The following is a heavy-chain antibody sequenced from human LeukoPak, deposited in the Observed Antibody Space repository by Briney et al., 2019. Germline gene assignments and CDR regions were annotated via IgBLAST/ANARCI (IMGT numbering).Heavy chain of an antibody. Sequence: ASVKVSCKASGYTFTGYYMHWVRRAPGQGLEWMGWINPNSGGTNYAQKFQGRVTMTRDTSISTAYMELSRLRSDDTAVYYCARVGRYCSSTSCYYPWFDPWGQGTLVTVSS. J-gene: IGHJ5*02. V-gene: IGHV1-2*02. CDR2: INPNSGGT. CDR3: ARVGRYCSSTSCYYPWFDP. D-gene: IGHD2-2*01. CDR1: GYTFTGYY.